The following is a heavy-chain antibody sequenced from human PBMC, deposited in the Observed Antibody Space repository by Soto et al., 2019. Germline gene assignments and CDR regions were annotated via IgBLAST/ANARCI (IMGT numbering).Heavy chain of an antibody. Sequence: ASVKVSCKASGYTFTSYYMHWVRQAPGQGLEWMGIINPSGGSTSYAQKFQGRVTMTRDTSTSTVYMELSSLRSEDTAVYYCARDLRHKPRLFELELRFYYYYGMDVWGQGTTVTVSS. J-gene: IGHJ6*02. CDR1: GYTFTSYY. V-gene: IGHV1-46*01. CDR2: INPSGGST. CDR3: ARDLRHKPRLFELELRFYYYYGMDV. D-gene: IGHD1-7*01.